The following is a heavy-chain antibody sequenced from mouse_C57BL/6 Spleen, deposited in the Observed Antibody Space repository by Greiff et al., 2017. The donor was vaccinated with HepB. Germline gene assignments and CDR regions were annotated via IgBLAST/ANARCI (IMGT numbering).Heavy chain of an antibody. V-gene: IGHV1-52*01. CDR2: IDPSDSET. D-gene: IGHD2-3*01. CDR1: GYTFTSYW. Sequence: QVQLQQPGAELVRPGSSVKLSCKASGYTFTSYWMHWVKQRPIQGLEWIGNIDPSDSETHYNQKFKDKATLTVDKSSSTAYMQLSSLTSEDSAVYSCARGDGPWYFDVWGTGTTVTVSS. CDR3: ARGDGPWYFDV. J-gene: IGHJ1*03.